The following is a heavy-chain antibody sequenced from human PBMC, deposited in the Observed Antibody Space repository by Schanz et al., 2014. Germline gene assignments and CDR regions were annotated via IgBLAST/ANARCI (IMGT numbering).Heavy chain of an antibody. Sequence: EVQLVESGGGLVKPGGSLRLSCAASGFIFSTYNMNWVRQAPGKGLQWVSSISPSSTYIYYADSVRGRFTISRDNAKNALYLQMNSLRAEDTAVYYCVRDTDYHFDYWGQGTLVTVSS. V-gene: IGHV3-21*01. CDR3: VRDTDYHFDY. J-gene: IGHJ4*02. CDR1: GFIFSTYN. CDR2: ISPSSTYI. D-gene: IGHD4-17*01.